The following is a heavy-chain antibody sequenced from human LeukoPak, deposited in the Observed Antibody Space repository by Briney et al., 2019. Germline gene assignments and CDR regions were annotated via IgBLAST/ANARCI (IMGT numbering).Heavy chain of an antibody. CDR3: AKGAYYDILTGYSDPNFDY. D-gene: IGHD3-9*01. J-gene: IGHJ4*02. CDR2: ISWNSGSI. CDR1: GFTFSSYA. Sequence: GGSLRLSCAASGFTFSSYAMSWVRQAPGKGLEWVSGISWNSGSIGYADSVKGRFTISRDNAKNSLYLQMNSLRAEDTALYYCAKGAYYDILTGYSDPNFDYWGQGTLVTVSS. V-gene: IGHV3-9*01.